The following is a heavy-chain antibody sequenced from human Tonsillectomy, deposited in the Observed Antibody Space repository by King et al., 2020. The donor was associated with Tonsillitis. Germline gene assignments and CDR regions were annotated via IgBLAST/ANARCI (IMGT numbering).Heavy chain of an antibody. D-gene: IGHD2-2*01. Sequence: VQLQQWGAGLLKPSETLSLTCAVSGGSFSGYYWSWIRQPPGKGLEWIGEINHSGSTNFNPSLKSRVTISVDTSKNQFSLKLSSVTAADTAVYYCARVDIVVVPAALSYFDLWGRGTLVTVSS. CDR1: GGSFSGYY. J-gene: IGHJ2*01. CDR3: ARVDIVVVPAALSYFDL. CDR2: INHSGST. V-gene: IGHV4-34*01.